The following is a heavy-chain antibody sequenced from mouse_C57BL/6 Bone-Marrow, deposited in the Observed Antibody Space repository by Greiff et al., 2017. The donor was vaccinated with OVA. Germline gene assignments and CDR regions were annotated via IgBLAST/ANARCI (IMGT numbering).Heavy chain of an antibody. CDR1: GYTFTDYE. V-gene: IGHV1-15*01. CDR3: TEGGNYGSSFHWYFDV. J-gene: IGHJ1*03. D-gene: IGHD1-1*01. Sequence: QVQLQQSGAELVRPGASVTLSCKASGYTFTDYEMHWVKQTPVHGLEWIGAIDPETGGTAYNQKFKGKAILTADKSSSTAYMELRSLTSEDSAVYYCTEGGNYGSSFHWYFDVWGTGTTVTVSS. CDR2: IDPETGGT.